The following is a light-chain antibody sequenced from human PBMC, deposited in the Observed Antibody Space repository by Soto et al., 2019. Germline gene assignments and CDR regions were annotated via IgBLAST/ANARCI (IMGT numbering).Light chain of an antibody. Sequence: QSALTQPASVSGSPGQSITISCTGTSSDVGDYNFVSWYQQHPGKAPKLMIYDVSNRPSGVSNRFSGSKSGNTASLTVSGLQAEDEADYYCSSYAGSNNLVFGGGTKLTVL. CDR2: DVS. CDR1: SSDVGDYNF. CDR3: SSYAGSNNLV. J-gene: IGLJ2*01. V-gene: IGLV2-14*01.